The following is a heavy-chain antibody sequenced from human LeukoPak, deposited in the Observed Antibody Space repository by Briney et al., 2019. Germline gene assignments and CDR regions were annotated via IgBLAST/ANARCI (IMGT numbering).Heavy chain of an antibody. J-gene: IGHJ4*02. D-gene: IGHD6-13*01. CDR1: GFPLCSYA. CDR2: ITGSGDST. V-gene: IGHV3-23*01. Sequence: PGGSLRLSCTASGFPLCSYAMSWVRQAPGKGLEWVSGITGSGDSTYYADSVKGRFTISRDSSKNTLYLQMHSLRAGDTAIYYCAKSHLFLTAAGIFDYWGQGTLVTVSS. CDR3: AKSHLFLTAAGIFDY.